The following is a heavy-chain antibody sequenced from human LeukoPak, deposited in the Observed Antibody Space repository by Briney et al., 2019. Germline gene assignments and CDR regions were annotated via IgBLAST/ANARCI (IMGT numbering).Heavy chain of an antibody. D-gene: IGHD3-9*01. J-gene: IGHJ4*02. V-gene: IGHV1-2*02. CDR3: ARNFYDILTGYYEDYFDY. Sequence: ASVKVSCKASGGTFSSYAISWVRQAPGQGLEWMGWINPNSGGTNYAQKFQGRVTMTRDTSISTAYMELSRLRSDDTAAYYCARNFYDILTGYYEDYFDYWGQGTLVTVSS. CDR1: GGTFSSYA. CDR2: INPNSGGT.